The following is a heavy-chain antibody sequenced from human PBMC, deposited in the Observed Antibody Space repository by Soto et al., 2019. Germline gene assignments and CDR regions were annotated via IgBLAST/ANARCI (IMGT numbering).Heavy chain of an antibody. CDR3: ARGGGYESSDY. CDR1: GASISYGGFS. V-gene: IGHV4-30-2*06. J-gene: IGHJ4*02. CDR2: ISHLEST. D-gene: IGHD5-12*01. Sequence: SQTLSLTCTVSGASISYGGFSCSWIRQSAGKGLEWIGYISHLESTYFHPSFKSRLTMSIDRTRNQCSLKLSSVTAADMAVYYCARGGGYESSDYWGQGVLVTVS.